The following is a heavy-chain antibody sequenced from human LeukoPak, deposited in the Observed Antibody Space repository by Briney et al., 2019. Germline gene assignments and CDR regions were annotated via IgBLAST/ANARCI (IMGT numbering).Heavy chain of an antibody. CDR2: INHSGST. CDR1: GGSFSGYY. CDR3: ARSSPIWELRYFDWLSHADFDY. V-gene: IGHV4-34*01. Sequence: SETLSLTRAVYGGSFSGYYWSWIRQPPGKGLEWIGGINHSGSTNYNPSLKSRVTISVDTSKNQFSLKLSSVTAADTAVYYCARSSPIWELRYFDWLSHADFDYWGQGTLVTVSS. D-gene: IGHD3-9*01. J-gene: IGHJ4*02.